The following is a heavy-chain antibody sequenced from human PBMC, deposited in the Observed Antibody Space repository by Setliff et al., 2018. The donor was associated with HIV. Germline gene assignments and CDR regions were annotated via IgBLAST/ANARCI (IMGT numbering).Heavy chain of an antibody. CDR1: GGTFSSYA. J-gene: IGHJ4*02. V-gene: IGHV1-69*10. D-gene: IGHD6-6*01. CDR3: ARGFGSSAIDY. CDR2: IIPILGIA. Sequence: LVKVSCKASGGTFSSYAISWVRQAPGQGLEWMGGIIPILGIANYAQKFQGRVTITTDESTSTAYMELSSLRSEDTAVYYCARGFGSSAIDYWGQGTLVTVSS.